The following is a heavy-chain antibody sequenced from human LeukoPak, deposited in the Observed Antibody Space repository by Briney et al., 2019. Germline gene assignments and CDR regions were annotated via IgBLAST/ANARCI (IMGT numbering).Heavy chain of an antibody. J-gene: IGHJ4*02. CDR2: INPNSGGT. CDR1: GYTFTGYY. D-gene: IGHD2-2*01. V-gene: IGHV1-2*02. CDR3: ARDVGEYCSSKSCYASDY. Sequence: ASVKVSCKASGYTFTGYYMHWVRQAPGQGLEWMGWINPNSGGTNYAQKFQGRVTMTRDTSISTAYMELSRLRSDDTAFFYCARDVGEYCSSKSCYASDYWGQGTLVTVSS.